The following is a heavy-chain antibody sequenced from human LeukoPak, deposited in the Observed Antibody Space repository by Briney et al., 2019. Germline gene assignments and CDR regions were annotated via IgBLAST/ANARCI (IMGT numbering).Heavy chain of an antibody. CDR1: GGAFSGYS. D-gene: IGHD4-17*01. CDR3: ARGRSYEYGDYDY. J-gene: IGHJ4*02. CDR2: IDPNGTT. V-gene: IGHV4-34*01. Sequence: SETLSLTCAVYGGAFSGYSWSWIRQPPGKGLEWIGEIDPNGTTNYNPSLKSRVTLSEDTSKNQFSLNLNSVTAADTAVYYCARGRSYEYGDYDYWGQGMLVTVSS.